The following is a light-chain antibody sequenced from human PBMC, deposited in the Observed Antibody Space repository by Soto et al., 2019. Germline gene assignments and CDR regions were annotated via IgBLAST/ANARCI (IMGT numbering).Light chain of an antibody. J-gene: IGKJ3*01. CDR2: DAS. Sequence: EIVLTQSPGTLSLARGEGASLSCRASQSVSSYLSWYQQKPGQAPRLLIYDASNRATGIPARFSGSGSGTDFTLTISSLEPEDFAVYYCQQRSNWPLTLGPGTKVDIK. CDR3: QQRSNWPLT. CDR1: QSVSSY. V-gene: IGKV3-11*01.